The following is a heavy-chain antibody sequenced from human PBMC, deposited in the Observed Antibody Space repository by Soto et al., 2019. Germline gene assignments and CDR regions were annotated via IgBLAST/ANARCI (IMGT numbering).Heavy chain of an antibody. CDR2: ISYDGSNK. CDR3: ARDPGTHEAIDY. CDR1: GFTFSSYV. J-gene: IGHJ4*02. D-gene: IGHD1-1*01. Sequence: GGSLRLSCAASGFTFSSYVLHWVRQAQGKGLEWVAVISYDGSNKYYADSVKGRFTISRDNSKNTLYLQMNSLRAGDTAVSHCARDPGTHEAIDYWGQGT. V-gene: IGHV3-30*03.